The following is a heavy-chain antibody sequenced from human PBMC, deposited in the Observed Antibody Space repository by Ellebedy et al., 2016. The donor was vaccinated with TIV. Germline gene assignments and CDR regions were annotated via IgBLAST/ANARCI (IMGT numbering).Heavy chain of an antibody. Sequence: SLKISCAASGFTFRDYAMHWVRQVPGKGLEWVSGISGNSDRIGYAESVKGRFTISRDNAKNSLYLRMISLRAEDTAVYYCAKDIASYEHYGMDVWGLGTTVIVSS. CDR3: AKDIASYEHYGMDV. CDR2: ISGNSDRI. D-gene: IGHD1/OR15-1a*01. J-gene: IGHJ6*02. CDR1: GFTFRDYA. V-gene: IGHV3-9*01.